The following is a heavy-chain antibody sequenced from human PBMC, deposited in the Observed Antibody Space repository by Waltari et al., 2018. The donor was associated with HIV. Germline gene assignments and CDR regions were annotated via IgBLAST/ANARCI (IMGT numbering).Heavy chain of an antibody. CDR1: GYTLTELS. Sequence: QVQLVQSGAEVKKPGASVKVSCKVSGYTLTELSLHWVRQAPGTGLEWMGGFDPEDGETIYAQKFQGRVTMTEDTSTDTAYMELSSLRSEDTAVYYCASNYYGSGSYYNVAAFDIWGQGTMVTVSS. CDR3: ASNYYGSGSYYNVAAFDI. V-gene: IGHV1-24*01. CDR2: FDPEDGET. D-gene: IGHD3-10*01. J-gene: IGHJ3*02.